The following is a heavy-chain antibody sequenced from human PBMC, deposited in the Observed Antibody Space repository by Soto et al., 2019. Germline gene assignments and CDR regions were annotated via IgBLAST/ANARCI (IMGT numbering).Heavy chain of an antibody. D-gene: IGHD3-22*01. CDR2: INWNGGAT. Sequence: GSLKPSCAIPGFTFYCYDMKRVRQAPREGLEWVSGINWNGGATGYADSVKGRFTISRDNAKNSLYLQMNSLRAEDTALYYCARDSNYYDSSGYYGVSWFDPWGQGTLVTVSS. CDR3: ARDSNYYDSSGYYGVSWFDP. J-gene: IGHJ5*02. V-gene: IGHV3-20*04. CDR1: GFTFYCYD.